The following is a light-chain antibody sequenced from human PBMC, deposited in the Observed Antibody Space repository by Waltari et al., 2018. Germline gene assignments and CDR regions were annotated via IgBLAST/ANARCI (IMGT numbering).Light chain of an antibody. CDR3: TSYADIIPVV. V-gene: IGLV2-14*03. Sequence: QSALTQPASVSGSPGQSIPISSTGRSSDVDYVSWYQQFPGKAPKVLIYDVNRRPSGVSNRFSGSKSGSTASLTISGLQPQDEADYYCTSYADIIPVVFGGGTKLTVL. J-gene: IGLJ2*01. CDR2: DVN. CDR1: SSDVDY.